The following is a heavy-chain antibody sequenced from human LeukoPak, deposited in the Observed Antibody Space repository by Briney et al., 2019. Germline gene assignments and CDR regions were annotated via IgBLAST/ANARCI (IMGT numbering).Heavy chain of an antibody. J-gene: IGHJ4*02. V-gene: IGHV5-51*01. CDR2: IYPGDSDV. Sequence: GESLKISCQGSGYSFSSFWIGWVRQMPGKGLEWMGFIYPGDSDVRYSPSFQGQVNISADKSLSSAYLQWNSLKASDTAMYYCARRRSMSYRSYFEYWGQGTLVTVSS. CDR1: GYSFSSFW. CDR3: ARRRSMSYRSYFEY. D-gene: IGHD1-26*01.